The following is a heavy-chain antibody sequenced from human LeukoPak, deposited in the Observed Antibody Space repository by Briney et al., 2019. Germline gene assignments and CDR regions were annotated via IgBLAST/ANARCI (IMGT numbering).Heavy chain of an antibody. CDR1: GGTFSSYA. J-gene: IGHJ4*02. CDR3: ARGVESAAAQDP. Sequence: ASVKVSCKASGGTFSSYAISWVRQAPGQGLEWMGRIIPILGIANYAQKFQGRVTMTRNTSISTAYMELSSLRSEDTAVYYCARGVESAAAQDPWGQGTLVTVSS. CDR2: IIPILGIA. D-gene: IGHD6-13*01. V-gene: IGHV1-69*04.